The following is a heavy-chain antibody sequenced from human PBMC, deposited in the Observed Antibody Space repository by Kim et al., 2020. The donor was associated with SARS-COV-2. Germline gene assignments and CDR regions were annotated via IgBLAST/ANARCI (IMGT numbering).Heavy chain of an antibody. J-gene: IGHJ4*02. V-gene: IGHV3-9*01. D-gene: IGHD5-12*01. CDR2: ISWNSGSI. CDR3: AKDLDIVATIPGFDY. CDR1: GFTFDDYA. Sequence: GGSLRLSCAASGFTFDDYAMHWVRQAPGKGLEWVSGISWNSGSIGYADSVKGRFTISRDNAKNSLYLQMNSLRAEDTALYYCAKDLDIVATIPGFDYWGQGTLVTVSS.